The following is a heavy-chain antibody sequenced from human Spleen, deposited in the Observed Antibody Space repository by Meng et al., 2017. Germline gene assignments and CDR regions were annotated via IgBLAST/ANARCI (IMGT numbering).Heavy chain of an antibody. V-gene: IGHV1-18*01. CDR1: GYTFTSQSG. D-gene: IGHD6-13*01. CDR3: ARDSNEIGAALTT. Sequence: QVQLVQSGAEVKKPGASVKVSCKASGYTFTSQSGITWVRQAPGQGLEWMGWISAYIGNTNYAQKLQGRVTMTTDTATSTAYMELRSLRSDDTAIYYCARDSNEIGAALTTWGQGTLVTVSS. CDR2: ISAYIGNT. J-gene: IGHJ4*02.